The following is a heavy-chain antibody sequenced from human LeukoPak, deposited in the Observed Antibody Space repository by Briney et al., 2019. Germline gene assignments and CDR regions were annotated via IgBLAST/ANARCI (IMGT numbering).Heavy chain of an antibody. V-gene: IGHV3-23*01. D-gene: IGHD4-23*01. CDR3: AKFSPYGGNSY. CDR1: EFTGFTFSGSA. J-gene: IGHJ1*01. Sequence: GGSLRLSCAASEFTGFTFSGSAMSWVRQAPGKGLEWVSAISGSGAATFYADSVKGRFTISRGNSKNTLYLQMNSLKVEDTALYYCAKFSPYGGNSYWGQGTLVTVSS. CDR2: ISGSGAAT.